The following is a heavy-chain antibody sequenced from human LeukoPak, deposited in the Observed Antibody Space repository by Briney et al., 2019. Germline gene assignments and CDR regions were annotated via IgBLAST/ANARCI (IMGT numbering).Heavy chain of an antibody. CDR2: ISGSSTST. J-gene: IGHJ4*02. CDR3: AKETTYNIFSPFDY. V-gene: IGHV3-23*01. D-gene: IGHD2/OR15-2a*01. Sequence: GGSRRLSCAASGFTFSSFAMSWFRKAPGKGLEWVSGISGSSTSTYDGDSVKGRFTITRDNSRNTLYLQISSLRADDTAVYYCAKETTYNIFSPFDYWGQGTLVTVSS. CDR1: GFTFSSFA.